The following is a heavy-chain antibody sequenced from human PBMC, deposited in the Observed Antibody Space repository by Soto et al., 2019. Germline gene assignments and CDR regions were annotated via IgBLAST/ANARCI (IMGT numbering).Heavy chain of an antibody. D-gene: IGHD3-22*01. V-gene: IGHV4-30-4*01. J-gene: IGHJ4*02. Sequence: SETLSLTCTVSGGSISSGDYYWSWIRQPPGKGLEWIGYIYYSGSTYYNPSLKSRVTISVDTSKNQFSLKLSSVTAADTAVYYCARASPAINYDSSGYYPPSIDYWGQGTLVTVSS. CDR2: IYYSGST. CDR1: GGSISSGDYY. CDR3: ARASPAINYDSSGYYPPSIDY.